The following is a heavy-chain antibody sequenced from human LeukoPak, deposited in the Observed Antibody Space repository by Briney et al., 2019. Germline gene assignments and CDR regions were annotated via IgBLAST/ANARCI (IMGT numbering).Heavy chain of an antibody. CDR1: RFTFSGYA. D-gene: IGHD2-15*01. CDR2: ISSSSSYI. J-gene: IGHJ4*02. CDR3: ARDLYCSGGSCYSGEIDY. Sequence: GGSLRLSCAASRFTFSGYAMYWVRQAPGKGLEWVSSISSSSSYIYYADSVKGRFTISRDNAKNSLYLQMNSLRAEDTAVYYCARDLYCSGGSCYSGEIDYWGQGTLVTVSS. V-gene: IGHV3-21*01.